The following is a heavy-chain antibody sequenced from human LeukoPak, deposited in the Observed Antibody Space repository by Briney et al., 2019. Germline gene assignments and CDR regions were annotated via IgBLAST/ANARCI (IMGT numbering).Heavy chain of an antibody. Sequence: GGSLRLSCAVSGFIVSSNYMNWVRQAPGKWLEWVSIVYSGGTTYYADSVKGRFTISRDNSKNTLYLQMNSLGAEDTAVYYCASQWELRYWRQGTLVTVSS. D-gene: IGHD1-26*01. J-gene: IGHJ4*02. V-gene: IGHV3-53*01. CDR1: GFIVSSNY. CDR3: ASQWELRY. CDR2: VYSGGTT.